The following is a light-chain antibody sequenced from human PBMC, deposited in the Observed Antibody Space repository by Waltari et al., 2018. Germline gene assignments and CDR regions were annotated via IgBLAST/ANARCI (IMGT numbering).Light chain of an antibody. CDR2: EAS. CDR1: QSVSHY. Sequence: EIVLTQSPATLSLSPGERATLSCRASQSVSHYLAGFQQNPGQAPRLLIYEASRRATGIPTRFSGSGSATDFTLTISSLEPEDFAVYYCQQRSNWLFTFGPGTKVEIK. CDR3: QQRSNWLFT. V-gene: IGKV3-11*01. J-gene: IGKJ3*01.